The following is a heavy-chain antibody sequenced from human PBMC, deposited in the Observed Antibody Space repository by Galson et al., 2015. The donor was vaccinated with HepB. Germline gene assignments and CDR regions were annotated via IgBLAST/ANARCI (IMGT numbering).Heavy chain of an antibody. J-gene: IGHJ4*02. Sequence: SVKVSCKASGYGFSDYYLHWVRQAPGQGLEWMGWINPHSGGTHSAPKFQGRVSMTSDTSSRTAYMDLRNLKYDDTAVYYCARANWNYAIYWGQGTLITVSS. CDR2: INPHSGGT. V-gene: IGHV1-2*02. CDR3: ARANWNYAIY. D-gene: IGHD1-7*01. CDR1: GYGFSDYY.